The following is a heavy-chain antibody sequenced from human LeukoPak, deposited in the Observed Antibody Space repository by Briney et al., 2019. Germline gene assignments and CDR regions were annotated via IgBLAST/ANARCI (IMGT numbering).Heavy chain of an antibody. D-gene: IGHD6-19*01. CDR2: ISSSSSYI. V-gene: IGHV3-21*01. Sequence: GGSLRLSCAASGFTFIVDSMNWVRQAPGKGLEWVSSISSSSSYIYYADSVKGRFTISRDNAKNSLYLQMNSLRAEDTAVYYCARVGAVAGDYWGQGTLVTVSS. J-gene: IGHJ4*02. CDR3: ARVGAVAGDY. CDR1: GFTFIVDS.